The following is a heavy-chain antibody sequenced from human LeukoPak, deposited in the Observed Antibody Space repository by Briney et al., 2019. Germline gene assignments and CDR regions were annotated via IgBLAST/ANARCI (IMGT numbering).Heavy chain of an antibody. J-gene: IGHJ3*02. Sequence: GGSLRLSCTASGFTLTNHAVSWVRQAPGKGLEWVSAEGSAGGTYYADSVKGRFTISRDNSQNPLSLQLNSLRVEDTAVYYCASRTWIGAGYYAFDIWGQGTMVTVSS. CDR2: EGSAGGT. CDR1: GFTLTNHA. V-gene: IGHV3-23*01. CDR3: ASRTWIGAGYYAFDI. D-gene: IGHD1-26*01.